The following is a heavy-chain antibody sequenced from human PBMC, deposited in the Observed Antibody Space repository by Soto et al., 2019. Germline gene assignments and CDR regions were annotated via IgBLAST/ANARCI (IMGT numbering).Heavy chain of an antibody. V-gene: IGHV1-2*02. CDR1: GYTFTGYY. D-gene: IGHD3-22*01. J-gene: IGHJ4*02. CDR2: INPNSGGT. CDR3: ARAPEFDYYDSSGYSVPYGY. Sequence: ASVKVSCKASGYTFTGYYMHWVRQAPGQGLEWMGWINPNSGGTNYAQKFQGRVTMTRDTSISTAYMELSRLRSDDTAVYYCARAPEFDYYDSSGYSVPYGYWGQGTMVTVYS.